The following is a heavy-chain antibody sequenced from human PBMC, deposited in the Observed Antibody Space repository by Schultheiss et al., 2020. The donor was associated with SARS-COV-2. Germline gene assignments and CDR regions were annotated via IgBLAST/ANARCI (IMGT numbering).Heavy chain of an antibody. V-gene: IGHV3-23*01. J-gene: IGHJ4*02. CDR1: GFTFSSYG. Sequence: GGSLRLSCAASGFTFSSYGMHWVRQAPGKGLEWVSAISGSGGSTYYADSVKGRFTISRDNSKNTLYLQMNSLRAEDTAVYYCARGTWELNYWGQGTLVTVSS. CDR2: ISGSGGST. CDR3: ARGTWELNY. D-gene: IGHD1-26*01.